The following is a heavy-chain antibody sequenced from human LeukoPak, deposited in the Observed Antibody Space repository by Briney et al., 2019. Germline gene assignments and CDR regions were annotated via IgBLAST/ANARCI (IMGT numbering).Heavy chain of an antibody. J-gene: IGHJ3*02. CDR3: ARGSLIMYAFDI. D-gene: IGHD3-10*01. Sequence: SETLSLTCTVSGGSISSYYWSWIRQPPGKGLEWIGYIYYSGSTDYNPSLKSRVTISVDTSKNQFSLKLSSVTAADTAVYYCARGSLIMYAFDIWGQGTMVTVSS. CDR2: IYYSGST. CDR1: GGSISSYY. V-gene: IGHV4-59*01.